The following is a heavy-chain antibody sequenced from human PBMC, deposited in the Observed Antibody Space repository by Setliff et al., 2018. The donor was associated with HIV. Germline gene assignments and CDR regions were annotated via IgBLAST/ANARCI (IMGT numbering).Heavy chain of an antibody. CDR2: INWNGGST. Sequence: ETLSLTCTVSGGSISSHYWSWIRQPPGKGLEWVSGINWNGGSTGYADSVKGRFTISRDNAKNSLYVQMNSLRAEDTALYYCARVISRTSNYWYFDLWGRGTLVTVSS. CDR3: ARVISRTSNYWYFDL. J-gene: IGHJ2*01. D-gene: IGHD3-10*01. V-gene: IGHV3-20*04. CDR1: GGSISSHY.